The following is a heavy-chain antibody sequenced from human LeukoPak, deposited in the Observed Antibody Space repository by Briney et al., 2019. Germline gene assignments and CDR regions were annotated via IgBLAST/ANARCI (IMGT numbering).Heavy chain of an antibody. CDR2: VNHSGST. CDR3: ARTYGGDPRSYWYFNL. CDR1: GGSFSGYF. V-gene: IGHV4-34*01. Sequence: SETLSLTCVVYGGSFSGYFWTWIRQPPGKGLEWIGEVNHSGSTNYNPSLKSRVTISVDTSKNQFSLNLRSVTAADSAVYYCARTYGGDPRSYWYFNLWGRGTLVTVSS. D-gene: IGHD4-23*01. J-gene: IGHJ2*01.